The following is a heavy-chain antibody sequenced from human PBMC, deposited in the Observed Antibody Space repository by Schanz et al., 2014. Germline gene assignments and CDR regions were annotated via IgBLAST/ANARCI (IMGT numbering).Heavy chain of an antibody. CDR1: GFTFNSYA. D-gene: IGHD5-12*01. CDR3: ASPSGYSDYGTYFDF. J-gene: IGHJ4*02. V-gene: IGHV3-23*04. Sequence: VQLVESGGGVVQPGRSLRLSCAAYGFTFNSYAMTWVRQAPGKGLEWVSSISHSGGSTYYADSVKGRFTISRDNSKNTLYLQMNSLRTEDTAVYYCASPSGYSDYGTYFDFWGQGTLVTVSS. CDR2: ISHSGGST.